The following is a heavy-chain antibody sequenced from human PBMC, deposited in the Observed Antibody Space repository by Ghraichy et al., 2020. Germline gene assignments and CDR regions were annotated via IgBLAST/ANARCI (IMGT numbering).Heavy chain of an antibody. CDR2: INSDGSST. Sequence: LSLTCAASGFTFSSNWMHWVRQAPGKGLVWVSRINSDGSSTSYADSVKGRFTISRDNAKNTLYLQMNSVRAEDTAVYSCVRGYSNRFDYWGQGTLVTVSS. V-gene: IGHV3-74*01. J-gene: IGHJ4*02. D-gene: IGHD4-11*01. CDR3: VRGYSNRFDY. CDR1: GFTFSSNW.